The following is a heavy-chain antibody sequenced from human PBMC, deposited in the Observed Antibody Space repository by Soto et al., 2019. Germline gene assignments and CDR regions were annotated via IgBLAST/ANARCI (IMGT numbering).Heavy chain of an antibody. V-gene: IGHV1-2*02. D-gene: IGHD6-25*01. CDR3: AMQRGGVVY. Sequence: QVHLVQSGAEVKKPGASVKVSCKASGYSFTGNSMHWVRQAPGQELEWMGWINPNNGGTNYAQKFQGRVTMTKNTSISTAYMDLSRLQSNDTTVYYGAMQRGGVVYWGQGTLVTVSS. CDR1: GYSFTGNS. J-gene: IGHJ4*02. CDR2: INPNNGGT.